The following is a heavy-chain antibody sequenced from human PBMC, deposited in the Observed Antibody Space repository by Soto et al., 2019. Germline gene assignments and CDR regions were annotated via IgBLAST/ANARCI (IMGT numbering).Heavy chain of an antibody. D-gene: IGHD2-2*01. CDR3: ARESRRLFDC. Sequence: QITLKESGPTLVKPTQTLTLTCTFSGFSLSTTGVGVGWIRQPPGKALEWLAIIYWDDDKRYSPSLKSRLTITKDTSNNQVVLTMTNMDPVDTATYYCARESRRLFDCWGQGTLVTVSS. V-gene: IGHV2-5*02. CDR1: GFSLSTTGVG. CDR2: IYWDDDK. J-gene: IGHJ4*02.